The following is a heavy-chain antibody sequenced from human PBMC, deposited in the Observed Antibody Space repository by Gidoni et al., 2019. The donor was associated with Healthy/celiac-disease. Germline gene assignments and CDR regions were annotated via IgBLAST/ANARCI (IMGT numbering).Heavy chain of an antibody. Sequence: QVQLQQWGAGLLKPSAPLSLTCAVYGGSFSGYYWSWIRQPPGQGLEWIGEINHSGSTNYNPSLKSRVTISVDTSKNQFSLKLSSVTAADTAVYYCARIGAPLDYWGQGTLVTVAS. CDR3: ARIGAPLDY. CDR2: INHSGST. CDR1: GGSFSGYY. D-gene: IGHD3-16*01. J-gene: IGHJ4*02. V-gene: IGHV4-34*01.